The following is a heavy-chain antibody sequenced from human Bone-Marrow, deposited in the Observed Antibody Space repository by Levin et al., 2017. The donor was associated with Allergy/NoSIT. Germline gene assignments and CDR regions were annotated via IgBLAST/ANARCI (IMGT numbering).Heavy chain of an antibody. CDR3: ARSVLRGVIIRHSDS. V-gene: IGHV4-4*02. D-gene: IGHD3-10*01. CDR1: GGSIISSNW. J-gene: IGHJ5*01. CDR2: IFHSGST. Sequence: PSETLSLTCAVSGGSIISSNWWSWVRQPPGKGLEWIGEIFHSGSTNYNSSLKSRVTMTVDKSKNQFSLKLSSVTAADTAVYYCARSVLRGVIIRHSDSWGQGTLVTVSS.